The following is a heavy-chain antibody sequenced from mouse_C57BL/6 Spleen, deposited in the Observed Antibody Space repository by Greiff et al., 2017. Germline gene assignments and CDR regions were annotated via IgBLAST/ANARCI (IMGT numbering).Heavy chain of an antibody. CDR1: GFSLTSYG. J-gene: IGHJ1*03. V-gene: IGHV2-2*01. Sequence: VQLVESGPGLVQPSQSLSITCTVSGFSLTSYGVHWVRQSPGKGLEWLGVIWSGGSTDYNAAFISRLSISKDNSKSQVFFKMNSLQADDTAIYYCARNKGDYYGSKRNWYFDVWGTGTTVTVSS. CDR3: ARNKGDYYGSKRNWYFDV. D-gene: IGHD1-1*01. CDR2: IWSGGST.